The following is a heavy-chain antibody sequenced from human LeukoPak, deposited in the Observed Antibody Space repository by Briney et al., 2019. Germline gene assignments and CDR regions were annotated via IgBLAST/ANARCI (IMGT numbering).Heavy chain of an antibody. J-gene: IGHJ4*02. Sequence: GGSLRPSCAASGFTFNSYSMNWVRQAPGKGLEWVSSISSSSSYIYYADSVKGRFTISRDNAKNSLYLQMNSLRAEDTAVYYCARDLGHSYGYFFDYWGQGTLVTVSS. V-gene: IGHV3-21*01. D-gene: IGHD5-18*01. CDR2: ISSSSSYI. CDR3: ARDLGHSYGYFFDY. CDR1: GFTFNSYS.